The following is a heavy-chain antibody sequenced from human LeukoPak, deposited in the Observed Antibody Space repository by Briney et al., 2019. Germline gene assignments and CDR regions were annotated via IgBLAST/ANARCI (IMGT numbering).Heavy chain of an antibody. V-gene: IGHV3-7*03. Sequence: PGGSLRLSCAATGFTFSSYWMTWVRQAPGKGLEWVANIKQDGSEKYYVDSVKGRFTISRDNAKNSLYLQMNSLRAEDTAVYHCARKYGSVDSWGQGTLVTVSS. J-gene: IGHJ5*02. D-gene: IGHD6-19*01. CDR2: IKQDGSEK. CDR1: GFTFSSYW. CDR3: ARKYGSVDS.